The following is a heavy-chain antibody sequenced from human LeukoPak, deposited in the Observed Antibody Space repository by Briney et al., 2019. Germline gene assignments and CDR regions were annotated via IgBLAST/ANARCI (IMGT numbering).Heavy chain of an antibody. CDR1: GGSISSSNW. D-gene: IGHD3-10*01. V-gene: IGHV4-4*02. Sequence: PSETLSLTCAVSGGSISSSNWWSWVRQPPGKGLEWIGEIYHSGSTNYNPSLKSRVTISVDKSKNQFSLKLSSVTAADTAVYYCARRTVRGVWALPSPYGMDVWGKGTTVTVSS. CDR2: IYHSGST. CDR3: ARRTVRGVWALPSPYGMDV. J-gene: IGHJ6*04.